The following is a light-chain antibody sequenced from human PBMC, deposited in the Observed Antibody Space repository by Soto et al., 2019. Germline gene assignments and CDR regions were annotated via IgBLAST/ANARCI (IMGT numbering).Light chain of an antibody. Sequence: VCTQSPATLSLSPGERATLSCRASQSVSSYLAWYQQKPGQAPRLLIYDASNRATGIPARFSGSGSGTEFTLTISSLQSGDIAVYFCQQYHNWPGTFGQGAKVDIK. CDR3: QQYHNWPGT. CDR1: QSVSSY. CDR2: DAS. J-gene: IGKJ1*01. V-gene: IGKV3-11*01.